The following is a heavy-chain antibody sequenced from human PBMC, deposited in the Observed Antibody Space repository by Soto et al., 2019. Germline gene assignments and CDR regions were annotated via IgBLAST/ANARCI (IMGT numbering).Heavy chain of an antibody. V-gene: IGHV3-53*01. Sequence: GGSLRLSCAASGFTVSRTYMTWVRQAPGKGLEWVSVIYSAGNTYYADSVKGRFTISRDNSRNTVYLQMNSLRAEDTAIYYCARDSRYVGDNYGLDHWGQGSLVTVSP. CDR1: GFTVSRTY. CDR2: IYSAGNT. D-gene: IGHD3-16*01. J-gene: IGHJ4*02. CDR3: ARDSRYVGDNYGLDH.